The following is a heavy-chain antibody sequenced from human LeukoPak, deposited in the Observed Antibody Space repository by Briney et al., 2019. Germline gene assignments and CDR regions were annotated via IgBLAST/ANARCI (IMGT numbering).Heavy chain of an antibody. CDR2: IYSGGST. J-gene: IGHJ6*03. CDR3: ASVRPAALHNYYYYYMDV. CDR1: GFTVSSNY. D-gene: IGHD2-2*01. Sequence: GGSLRLSCAASGFTVSSNYMSWVRQAPGKGLEWVSVIYSGGSTYYADSVKGRFTISRDNSKNTLYLQMNSLRAEDTAVYYCASVRPAALHNYYYYYMDVWGKGTTVTVSS. V-gene: IGHV3-66*01.